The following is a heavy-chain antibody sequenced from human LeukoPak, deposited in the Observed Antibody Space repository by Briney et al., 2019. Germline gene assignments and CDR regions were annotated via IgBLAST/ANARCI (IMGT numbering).Heavy chain of an antibody. CDR3: ARGMYSGSYTGYFDY. CDR1: GFTFSSYA. V-gene: IGHV3-30-3*01. D-gene: IGHD1-26*01. CDR2: ISYDGSNK. J-gene: IGHJ4*02. Sequence: PGGSLRLSCAASGFTFSSYAIHWVRQAPGKGLEWVAVISYDGSNKYYADSVKGRFTISRDNSKNTLYLQMNSLRAEDTAVYYCARGMYSGSYTGYFDYWGQGTLVTVSS.